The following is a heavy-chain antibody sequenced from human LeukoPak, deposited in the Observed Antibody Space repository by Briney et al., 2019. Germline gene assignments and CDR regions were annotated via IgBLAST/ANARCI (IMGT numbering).Heavy chain of an antibody. J-gene: IGHJ6*02. CDR2: INEDGSEK. V-gene: IGHV3-7*01. Sequence: GGSLRLSCAASGFTFSSYSMNWVRQAPGKGLEWVANINEDGSEKYYADFVKDRFTISRDNANNSLYLQMNSLRAEDTAVYYCARDFTPLIQFWPRSLDYNYGMDVWGQGTTVTVSS. CDR3: ARDFTPLIQFWPRSLDYNYGMDV. D-gene: IGHD5-24*01. CDR1: GFTFSSYS.